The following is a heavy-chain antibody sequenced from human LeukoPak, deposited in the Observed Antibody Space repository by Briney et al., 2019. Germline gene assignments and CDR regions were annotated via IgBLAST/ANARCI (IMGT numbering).Heavy chain of an antibody. CDR1: GGSISSSNW. V-gene: IGHV4-4*02. CDR2: IYHSGST. J-gene: IGHJ4*02. CDR3: ARAFDFDYVWGSYRSFDY. D-gene: IGHD3-16*02. Sequence: SETLSLTCAVSGGSISSSNWWSWVRQPPGKGLEWIGEIYHSGSTNYDPSLKSRVTIPVDKSKNQFSLKLSSVTAADTAVYYCARAFDFDYVWGSYRSFDYWGQGTLVTVSS.